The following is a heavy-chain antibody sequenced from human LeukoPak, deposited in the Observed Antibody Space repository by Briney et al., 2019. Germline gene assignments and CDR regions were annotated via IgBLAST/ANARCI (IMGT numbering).Heavy chain of an antibody. Sequence: SETLSLTCSVSGDSISYFYWSWIRQAAGKGLEWIGRFSSSGTTDYNASLKSRVTMSVDTSKNQLSLKVISVTAADTAVYYCARGVIAAGGNDFEYWGQGTLVTVSS. CDR1: GDSISYFY. CDR2: FSSSGTT. V-gene: IGHV4-4*07. CDR3: ARGVIAAGGNDFEY. J-gene: IGHJ4*02. D-gene: IGHD6-13*01.